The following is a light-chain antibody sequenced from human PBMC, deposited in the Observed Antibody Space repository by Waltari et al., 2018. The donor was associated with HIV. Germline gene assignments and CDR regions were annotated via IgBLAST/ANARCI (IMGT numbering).Light chain of an antibody. CDR1: SRDVGYYNR. J-gene: IGLJ3*02. V-gene: IGLV2-18*02. CDR3: SSYTSSNTWV. CDR2: EVS. Sequence: QSALTQPPSVSGSPDLSVTIPSTGTSRDVGYYNRFSWYQQPPGTAPKLMIFEVSNRPSGVPDRFSGSKSDNTASLTISGLQAEDEADYYCSSYTSSNTWVFGGGTKLTVL.